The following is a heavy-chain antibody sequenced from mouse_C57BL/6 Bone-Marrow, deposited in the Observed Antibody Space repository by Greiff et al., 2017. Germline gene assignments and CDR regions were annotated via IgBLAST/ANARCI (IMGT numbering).Heavy chain of an antibody. D-gene: IGHD2-3*01. J-gene: IGHJ1*03. V-gene: IGHV1-63*01. CDR3: ARSVDGYYFYWYFDV. CDR1: GYTFTNSW. Sequence: VQLQQSGAELVRPGTSVKMSCKASGYTFTNSWIGWAKQRPGHGLEWIGDIYPGGGYTNYTEKFKGQATLTADKSSSTAYMQLSSLTSEDSAIXYCARSVDGYYFYWYFDVWGTGTTVTVSS. CDR2: IYPGGGYT.